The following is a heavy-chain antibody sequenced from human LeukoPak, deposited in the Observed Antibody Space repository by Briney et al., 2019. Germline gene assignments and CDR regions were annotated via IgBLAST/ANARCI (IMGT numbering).Heavy chain of an antibody. CDR1: GFTFSSYA. CDR3: AKDGAYYYDSSGYYNPGGAFDI. Sequence: PGGSLRLSCAASGFTFSSYAMSWVRQAPGKGLEWVSGIRGSGGSTYYADSVKGRFTISRDNSKNTLYLQMNSLRAEDTAVYYCAKDGAYYYDSSGYYNPGGAFDIWGQGTMVTVSS. J-gene: IGHJ3*02. V-gene: IGHV3-23*01. D-gene: IGHD3-22*01. CDR2: IRGSGGST.